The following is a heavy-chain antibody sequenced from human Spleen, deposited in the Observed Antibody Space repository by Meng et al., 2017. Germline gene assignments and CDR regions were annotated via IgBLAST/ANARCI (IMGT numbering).Heavy chain of an antibody. CDR3: ARDCCSEIGPIDY. CDR1: GFTLRNYG. CDR2: ISNNDGRT. D-gene: IGHD2-15*01. V-gene: IGHV3-23*01. Sequence: GGSLRLSCRTSGFTLRNYGMSWVRQAPGKGLEWVATISNNDGRTHYADSVMGRFTISRDDFKNTLYQKVSSLRAEDTAVYYCARDCCSEIGPIDYWGQGTLVTVSS. J-gene: IGHJ4*02.